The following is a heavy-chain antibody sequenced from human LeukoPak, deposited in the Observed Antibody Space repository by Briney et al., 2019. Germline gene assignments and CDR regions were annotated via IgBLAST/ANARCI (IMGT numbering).Heavy chain of an antibody. CDR1: GFTFSNYG. D-gene: IGHD5-24*01. V-gene: IGHV3-33*05. Sequence: GGSLRLSCAASGFTFSNYGMHWVRQAPGKGLEWVALVKYDGINKYYADSVKGRFTISRDNSKNTLYLQMNSLRAEDTAVYYCARRLQGNWFDPWRQGTLVTVPS. J-gene: IGHJ5*02. CDR2: VKYDGINK. CDR3: ARRLQGNWFDP.